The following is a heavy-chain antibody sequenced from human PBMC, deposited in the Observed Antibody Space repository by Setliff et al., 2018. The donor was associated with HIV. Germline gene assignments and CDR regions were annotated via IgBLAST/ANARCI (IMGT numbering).Heavy chain of an antibody. CDR1: GFTFSSFS. CDR3: ARVGYSSSWGKYYYYMDV. Sequence: GGSLRLSCSASGFTFSSFSINWVRQAPGKGPEWVSSISSSSSYIYYADSVRGRFTIARDDAKSSLYLQMNSLRAEDTAVYYCARVGYSSSWGKYYYYMDVWGKGTTVTVSS. CDR2: ISSSSSYI. D-gene: IGHD6-6*01. V-gene: IGHV3-21*01. J-gene: IGHJ6*03.